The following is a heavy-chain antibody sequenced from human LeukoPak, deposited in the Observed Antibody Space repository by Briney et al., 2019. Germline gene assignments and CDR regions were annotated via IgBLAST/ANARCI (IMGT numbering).Heavy chain of an antibody. Sequence: GGSLGLSCAASGFPFSSYWMSWVRQAPGRGLEWVANIKQDGSEKYYVDSVKGRFTISRDNAKNSLYLQMNSLRAEDTAVYYCARFPKDAFDIWGQGTMVTVSS. J-gene: IGHJ3*02. CDR3: ARFPKDAFDI. CDR1: GFPFSSYW. V-gene: IGHV3-7*01. CDR2: IKQDGSEK.